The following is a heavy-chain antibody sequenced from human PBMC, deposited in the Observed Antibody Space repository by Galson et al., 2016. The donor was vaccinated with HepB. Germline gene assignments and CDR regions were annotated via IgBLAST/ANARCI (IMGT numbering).Heavy chain of an antibody. Sequence: SLRLSCAASGFTVSGKYMSWARQAPGKGLEWASVIFSGDATYYRDSVKGRFTISRDSSKNTLYLQMSNLRAEDTAVYYCEGYSDPFDIWGQGTMVTVSS. CDR1: GFTVSGKY. CDR2: IFSGDAT. V-gene: IGHV3-53*01. D-gene: IGHD3-22*01. J-gene: IGHJ3*02. CDR3: EGYSDPFDI.